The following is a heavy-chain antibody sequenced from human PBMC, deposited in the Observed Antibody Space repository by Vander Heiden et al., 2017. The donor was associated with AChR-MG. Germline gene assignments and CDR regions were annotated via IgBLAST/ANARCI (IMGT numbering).Heavy chain of an antibody. CDR1: GFTFSSYA. V-gene: IGHV3-23*01. D-gene: IGHD3-3*01. J-gene: IGHJ6*03. CDR2: ISGSGGST. Sequence: EVQLLESGGGLVQPGGSLRLSCAASGFTFSSYAMSWVRQAPGKGLEWVSAISGSGGSTYYADSVKGRFTISRDNSKNTLYLQMNSLRAEDTAVYYCAKDGSRDWSEWSHYYYYMDVWGKGTTVTVSS. CDR3: AKDGSRDWSEWSHYYYYMDV.